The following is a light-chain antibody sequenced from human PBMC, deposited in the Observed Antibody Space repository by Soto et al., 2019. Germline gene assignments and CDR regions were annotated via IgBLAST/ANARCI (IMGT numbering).Light chain of an antibody. CDR2: DVT. CDR3: SSYTTSSTLV. V-gene: IGLV2-14*03. J-gene: IGLJ3*02. Sequence: QPVLTQPASVSGSPGQSITISCTGTSSDVGAYNYVSWYQQLPDKAPKLMIYDVTYRPSGVSNRFSGSKSGNTASLTISGLQAEDEADYFCSSYTTSSTLVFGGGTKLTVL. CDR1: SSDVGAYNY.